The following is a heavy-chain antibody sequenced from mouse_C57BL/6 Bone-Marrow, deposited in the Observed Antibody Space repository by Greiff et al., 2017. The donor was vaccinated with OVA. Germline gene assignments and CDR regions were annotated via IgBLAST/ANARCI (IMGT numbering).Heavy chain of an antibody. CDR3: ARLGIKAMDY. D-gene: IGHD1-3*01. CDR2: IDPSDSYT. CDR1: GYTFTSYW. V-gene: IGHV1-69*01. J-gene: IGHJ4*01. Sequence: QVQLQQPGAELVMPGASVKLSCKASGYTFTSYWMHWVKQRPGQGLEWIGEIDPSDSYTTYNQKFQGKSTLTVDTSSSTAYMQLSSLPSEDSAVYYCARLGIKAMDYWGQGTSGTVSS.